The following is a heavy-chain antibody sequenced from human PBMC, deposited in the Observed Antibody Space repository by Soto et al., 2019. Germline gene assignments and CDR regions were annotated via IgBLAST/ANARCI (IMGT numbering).Heavy chain of an antibody. CDR3: ARGRTRALDY. Sequence: QIQLVQSGAEVKKPGASVKVSCKASGYIFTIQGISWVRQAPGQGLEWMGWISTYNGNPNYAQKLQGRATMTTNTPTTTAFLELRSLTSDDTAVYYCARGRTRALDYWGPGTPVIVSS. V-gene: IGHV1-18*01. J-gene: IGHJ4*02. CDR1: GYIFTIQG. CDR2: ISTYNGNP. D-gene: IGHD1-7*01.